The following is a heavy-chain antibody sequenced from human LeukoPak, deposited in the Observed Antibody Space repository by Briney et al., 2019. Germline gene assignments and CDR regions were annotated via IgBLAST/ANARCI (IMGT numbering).Heavy chain of an antibody. Sequence: GGSLRLSCAASGLTVSSNYMSWVRQAPGKGLEWVSVIYSGGSTYYADSVKGRFTISRDNSKNTLYLQMNSLRAEDTAVYYCARGSTMVRGPNDYWGQGTLVTVSS. CDR3: ARGSTMVRGPNDY. D-gene: IGHD3-10*01. V-gene: IGHV3-53*01. CDR1: GLTVSSNY. CDR2: IYSGGST. J-gene: IGHJ4*02.